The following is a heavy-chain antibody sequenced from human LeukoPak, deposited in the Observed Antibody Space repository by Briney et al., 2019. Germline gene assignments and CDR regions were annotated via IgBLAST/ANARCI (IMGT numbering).Heavy chain of an antibody. D-gene: IGHD2-2*01. CDR3: ARDLVVVVPAAIRYYYYGMDV. J-gene: IGHJ6*02. V-gene: IGHV3-7*01. CDR2: IKLDGSEK. CDR1: GFTFGKYW. Sequence: GGSLRLSCVASGFTFGKYWMSWVRQAPGKGLEWVANIKLDGSEKNYVDSVKGRFTISRDNTKNSLYLQMNSLRAEDTAVYYCARDLVVVVPAAIRYYYYGMDVWGQGTTVTVSS.